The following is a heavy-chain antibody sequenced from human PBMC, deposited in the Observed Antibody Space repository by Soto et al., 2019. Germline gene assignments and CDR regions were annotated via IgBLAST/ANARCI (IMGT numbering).Heavy chain of an antibody. J-gene: IGHJ6*02. CDR3: ARASDPVVPAAIYGMDV. Sequence: QVQLVQSGAEVKKPGASVKVSCKASGYTFTGYYMHWVRQAPGQGLEWMGWINPNSGGTNYAQKFQGRVTMPRDTSISTAYMELSRLRSDDTAVYYCARASDPVVPAAIYGMDVWGQGTTVTVSS. CDR1: GYTFTGYY. D-gene: IGHD2-2*01. V-gene: IGHV1-2*02. CDR2: INPNSGGT.